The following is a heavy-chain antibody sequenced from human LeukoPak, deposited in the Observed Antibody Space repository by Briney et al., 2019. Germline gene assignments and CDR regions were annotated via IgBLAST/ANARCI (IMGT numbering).Heavy chain of an antibody. Sequence: GESLKISCKGSGSSFTSYWIGWVRQKPGKGLEWMGIIFPGDSDTRYSPSFQGQVTISADKSISTAYLQWSSLKASDTAMYYCARRLTYDSRAYYCLDYWGQGTLVTVSS. CDR2: IFPGDSDT. J-gene: IGHJ4*02. D-gene: IGHD3-22*01. V-gene: IGHV5-51*01. CDR3: ARRLTYDSRAYYCLDY. CDR1: GSSFTSYW.